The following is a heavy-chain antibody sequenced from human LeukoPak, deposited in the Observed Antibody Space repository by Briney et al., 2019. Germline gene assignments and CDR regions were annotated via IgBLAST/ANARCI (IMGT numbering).Heavy chain of an antibody. Sequence: GGSLRLSCAASGFTFVRYYMTWVRQAPGKGLEWVANIKQDGSDKNYVDSVKGRFTIPRDNTKNLVFLQMNSLTGEDTAVYYCAREIWGPECWGQGTLVTVSS. CDR1: GFTFVRYY. CDR3: AREIWGPEC. V-gene: IGHV3-7*03. D-gene: IGHD7-27*01. CDR2: IKQDGSDK. J-gene: IGHJ4*02.